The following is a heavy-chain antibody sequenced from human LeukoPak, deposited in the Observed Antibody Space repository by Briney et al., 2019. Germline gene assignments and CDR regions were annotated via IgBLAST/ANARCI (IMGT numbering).Heavy chain of an antibody. J-gene: IGHJ3*02. CDR1: GGSISSYY. CDR2: IYYSGST. Sequence: SETLSLTCTVSGGSISSYYWSWIRQPPGKGLEWIGYIYYSGSTNYNPSLKSRVTISVDTSKNQFSLKLSAVTAADTAVYYCARAYYYGSGSYGFDIWGQGTMVTVSS. V-gene: IGHV4-59*01. CDR3: ARAYYYGSGSYGFDI. D-gene: IGHD3-10*01.